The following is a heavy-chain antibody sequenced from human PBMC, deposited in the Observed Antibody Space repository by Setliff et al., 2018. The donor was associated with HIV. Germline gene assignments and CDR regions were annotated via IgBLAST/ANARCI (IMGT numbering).Heavy chain of an antibody. D-gene: IGHD3-22*01. V-gene: IGHV4-59*08. CDR3: ARAPNYYDSKAYFDY. J-gene: IGHJ4*02. CDR1: GASISTYY. CDR2: IFYSGSS. Sequence: PSETLSLTCTVSGASISTYYWSWIRQPPGKGLEWIGYIFYSGSSNYNPSLKSRVTISVDKSKNQFSLKLNSVTAADTAVYYCARAPNYYDSKAYFDYWGQGTLVTVSS.